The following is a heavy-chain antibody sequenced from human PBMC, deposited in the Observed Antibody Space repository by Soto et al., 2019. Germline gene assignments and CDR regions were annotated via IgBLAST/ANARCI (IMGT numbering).Heavy chain of an antibody. Sequence: EVQLVESGGGLVQPGGSLRLSCAVAGFIFRDHYMDWVRQAPGKGLEWVGRSRNKANSYTTEYAASVKGRFTVSRDDTMNALYLQMNSLTIEDTSFYYCVRGFNSFDIWGQGPMVSVSS. J-gene: IGHJ3*02. CDR3: VRGFNSFDI. CDR2: SRNKANSYTT. CDR1: GFIFRDHY. V-gene: IGHV3-72*01.